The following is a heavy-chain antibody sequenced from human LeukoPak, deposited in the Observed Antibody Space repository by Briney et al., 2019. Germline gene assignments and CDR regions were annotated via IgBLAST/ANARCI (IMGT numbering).Heavy chain of an antibody. V-gene: IGHV1-2*04. J-gene: IGHJ5*01. CDR1: GYTFTGYY. Sequence: ASVKVSCKASGYTFTGYYMHWVRQAPGQGLEWMGWINPNSGGTNYAQKFQGWVTMTRDTSISTAYMELSRLRSDDTAVYYCARDPLYYDILPDDSWGQGTLVIVSS. CDR3: ARDPLYYDILPDDS. CDR2: INPNSGGT. D-gene: IGHD3-9*01.